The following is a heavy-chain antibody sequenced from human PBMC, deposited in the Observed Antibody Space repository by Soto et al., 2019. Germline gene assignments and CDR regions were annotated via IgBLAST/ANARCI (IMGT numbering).Heavy chain of an antibody. D-gene: IGHD6-6*01. Sequence: EVQLVESGGGLVKPGGSLRLSCAASGFSFSSYSMNWVRQAPGKGLEWVSSISSSSSYTYYADSVKGRFTISRDNAKNSLYLQMNSLRAEDTAVYYCARDPDSSSSTMDVWGHGTTVTVSS. CDR3: ARDPDSSSSTMDV. V-gene: IGHV3-21*01. CDR2: ISSSSSYT. J-gene: IGHJ6*02. CDR1: GFSFSSYS.